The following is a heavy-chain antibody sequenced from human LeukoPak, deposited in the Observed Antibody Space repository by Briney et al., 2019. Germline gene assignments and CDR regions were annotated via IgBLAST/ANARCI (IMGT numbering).Heavy chain of an antibody. CDR1: GGSISSSSYY. J-gene: IGHJ4*02. D-gene: IGHD4-23*01. CDR3: ARHVSTVGGNRDY. Sequence: SETLSLTCTVSGGSISSSSYYWGWIRQPPGKGLEWIGSIYDSGSTYYNPSLKSRVTISVDTSKNQFSLKLSSVTAADTAVYYCARHVSTVGGNRDYWGPGTLVTVSS. V-gene: IGHV4-39*01. CDR2: IYDSGST.